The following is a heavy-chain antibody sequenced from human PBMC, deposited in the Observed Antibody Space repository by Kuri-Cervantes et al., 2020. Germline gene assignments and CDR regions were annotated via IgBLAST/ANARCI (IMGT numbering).Heavy chain of an antibody. Sequence: GSLRLCCTVSGGSISSIHYFWAWIRQPPGKGLEWIGSVYYSGRTSYNPSLKSRVTISVDTSKNQFSLKLSSVTAADTALYYCARHDYYGAYYMDVWGKGTTVTVSS. D-gene: IGHD3-10*01. J-gene: IGHJ6*03. CDR2: VYYSGRT. V-gene: IGHV4-39*01. CDR3: ARHDYYGAYYMDV. CDR1: GGSISSIHYF.